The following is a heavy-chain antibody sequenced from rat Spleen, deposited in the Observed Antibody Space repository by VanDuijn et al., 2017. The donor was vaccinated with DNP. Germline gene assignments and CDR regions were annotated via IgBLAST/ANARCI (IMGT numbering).Heavy chain of an antibody. CDR1: GYSITSSY. CDR3: ARLHYGLDY. D-gene: IGHD1-11*01. CDR2: IGYSGNT. Sequence: EVQLQESGPGLVKPSQSLSLTCSVTGYSITSSYRWNWIRKFPGNKMEWIGHIGYSGNTGSNPSLKSRISITRDTSKNQFFLQVNSVTTEDTATYYCARLHYGLDYWGQGVMVTVSS. V-gene: IGHV3-1*01. J-gene: IGHJ2*01.